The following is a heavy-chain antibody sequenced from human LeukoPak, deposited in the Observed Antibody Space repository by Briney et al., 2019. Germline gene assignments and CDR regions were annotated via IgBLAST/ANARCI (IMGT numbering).Heavy chain of an antibody. D-gene: IGHD3-22*01. CDR1: GYTFTSYG. CDR2: ISAYNGNT. Sequence: ASVKVSCKASGYTFTSYGISWVRQAPGQGLEWMGWISAYNGNTNYAQKLQGRVTMTTDTSTSTAYMELSSLRSEDTAVYYCARDWGPYYDSSGYYHYWGQGTLVTVSS. J-gene: IGHJ4*02. CDR3: ARDWGPYYDSSGYYHY. V-gene: IGHV1-18*01.